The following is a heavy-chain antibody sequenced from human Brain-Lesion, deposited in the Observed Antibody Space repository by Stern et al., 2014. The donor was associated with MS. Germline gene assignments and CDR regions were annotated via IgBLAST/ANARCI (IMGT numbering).Heavy chain of an antibody. Sequence: VQLVESGPGLVKPSQTLSLTCTVSGGFISSGNYYWSWVRQPAGKGLEWIGRIYSNGGTQYNPSLKSRVTISADKSVTTAYLQWSSLKASDTAMYYCARPGSAWSLDYWGQGTLVTVSS. CDR3: ARPGSAWSLDY. J-gene: IGHJ4*02. D-gene: IGHD6-19*01. CDR2: IYSNGGT. CDR1: GGFISSGNYY. V-gene: IGHV4-61*02.